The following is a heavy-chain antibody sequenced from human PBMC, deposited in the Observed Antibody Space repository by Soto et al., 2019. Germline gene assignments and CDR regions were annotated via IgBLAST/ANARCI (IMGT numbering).Heavy chain of an antibody. Sequence: SETLSLTCTVSGGSISSGGYYWSWIRQHPGKGLEWIGYIYYSGSTYYNPSLKSRVTISVDTSKNQFSLKLSSVTAADTAVYYCARDVVVAARYFDYWGQGTLVTVSS. CDR3: ARDVVVAARYFDY. V-gene: IGHV4-31*03. CDR2: IYYSGST. J-gene: IGHJ4*02. D-gene: IGHD2-15*01. CDR1: GGSISSGGYY.